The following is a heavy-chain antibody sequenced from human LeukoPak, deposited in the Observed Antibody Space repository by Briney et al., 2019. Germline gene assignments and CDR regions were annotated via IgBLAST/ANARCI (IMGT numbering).Heavy chain of an antibody. V-gene: IGHV3-23*01. D-gene: IGHD2-2*01. CDR3: AKAGRGYRSSTSCYLLDY. CDR2: ISGSGGST. Sequence: GGSLRLSCAASGFTFSSYAMSWVRQAPGKGLEWVSAISGSGGSTYYADSVKGRFTISRDNSKNTLYLQMNSLRAEDTAVYYCAKAGRGYRSSTSCYLLDYWGQGTLVTVSS. CDR1: GFTFSSYA. J-gene: IGHJ4*02.